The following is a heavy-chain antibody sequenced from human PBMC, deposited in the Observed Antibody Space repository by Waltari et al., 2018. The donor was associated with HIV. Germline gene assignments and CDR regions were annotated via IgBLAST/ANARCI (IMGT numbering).Heavy chain of an antibody. CDR3: ARQGNTGTYFGGHR. V-gene: IGHV3-33*01. CDR2: LWPDGNTR. J-gene: IGHJ4*02. Sequence: QVHLVESGGTVVQPGKSLRLPCVTDGFTLTDSPMSWFRQTPGAGLQWVAILWPDGNTRFYAPFVRGRFSISRDNTKKTVFLQMRALRADDTGVYFCARQGNTGTYFGGHRWGRGT. D-gene: IGHD3-10*01. CDR1: GFTLTDSP.